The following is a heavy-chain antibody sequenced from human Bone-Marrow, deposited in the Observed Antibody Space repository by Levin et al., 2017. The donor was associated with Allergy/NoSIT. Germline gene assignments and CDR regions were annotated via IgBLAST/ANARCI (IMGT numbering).Heavy chain of an antibody. Sequence: PGGSLRLSCAASGFTFDDYAMHWVRQAPGKGLEWVSGISWNSGSMGYADSVKGRFTISRDNAKNSLYLQMNSLRAEDTALYYCVKGGKLALGGRHGFDYWGQGTLVTVSS. CDR3: VKGGKLALGGRHGFDY. CDR2: ISWNSGSM. D-gene: IGHD1-26*01. J-gene: IGHJ4*02. V-gene: IGHV3-9*01. CDR1: GFTFDDYA.